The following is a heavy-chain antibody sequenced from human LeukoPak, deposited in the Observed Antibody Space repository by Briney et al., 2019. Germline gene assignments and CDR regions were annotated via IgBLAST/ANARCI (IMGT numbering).Heavy chain of an antibody. CDR2: IFYSGVT. V-gene: IGHV4-59*13. D-gene: IGHD5-18*01. CDR3: ARSPDPAMIHFDY. CDR1: GASISTFY. Sequence: SETLSLTCTVSGASISTFYWSWIRQSPGKGLEWIGYIFYSGVTTYNPSLTSRVTISIDRSKTQFSLRLTSVTAADTAVYYCARSPDPAMIHFDYWGQGTLVTVSS. J-gene: IGHJ4*02.